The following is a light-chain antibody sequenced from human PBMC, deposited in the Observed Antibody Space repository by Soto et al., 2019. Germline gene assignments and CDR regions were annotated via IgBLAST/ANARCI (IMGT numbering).Light chain of an antibody. V-gene: IGLV2-14*02. CDR2: EVS. J-gene: IGLJ1*01. CDR3: TSYTSSSTPV. CDR1: SSDVGTYNL. Sequence: QSALTQPASVSGSPGQSTTISCTGTSSDVGTYNLVSWHQHHPGKAPKLMIYEVSNRPSGVSDRFSGSKSGNTASLTISGLQAEDEADYYCTSYTSSSTPVFGTGTKLTVL.